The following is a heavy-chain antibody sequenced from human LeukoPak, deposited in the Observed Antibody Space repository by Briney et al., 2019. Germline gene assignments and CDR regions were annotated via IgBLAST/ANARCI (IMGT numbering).Heavy chain of an antibody. V-gene: IGHV3-74*01. CDR2: INSDGSST. CDR1: GFTFSSYA. CDR3: ASAYGVPVPFDY. Sequence: PGRSLRLSCAASGFTFSSYAMHWVRQAPGKGLVWVSRINSDGSSTSYADSVKGRFTISRDNAKNTLYLQMNSLRAEDTAVYYCASAYGVPVPFDYWGQGTLVTVSS. D-gene: IGHD4-17*01. J-gene: IGHJ4*02.